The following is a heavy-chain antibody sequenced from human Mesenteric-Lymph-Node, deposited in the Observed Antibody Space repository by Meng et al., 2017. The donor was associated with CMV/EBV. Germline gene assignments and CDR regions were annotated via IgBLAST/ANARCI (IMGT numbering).Heavy chain of an antibody. J-gene: IGHJ5*02. V-gene: IGHV4-39*01. CDR2: IYYSGTT. CDR3: ARHGTYYYDSGGYSNWFDP. Sequence: SETLSLTCTVSGGSVSSGNYYWSWIRQPPGKGLEWIGSIYYSGTTYYNPSLKSRVTISVDTSKNQFSLKLSSVTAADTAVYYCARHGTYYYDSGGYSNWFDPWGQGTLVTVSS. CDR1: GGSVSSGNYY. D-gene: IGHD3-22*01.